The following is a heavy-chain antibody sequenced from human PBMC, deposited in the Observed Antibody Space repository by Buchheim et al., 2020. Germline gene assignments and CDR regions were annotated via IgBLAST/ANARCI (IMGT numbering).Heavy chain of an antibody. D-gene: IGHD6-13*01. CDR2: INHSGST. CDR3: ARDSTSSSCPMDV. CDR1: GGSFSGYY. V-gene: IGHV4-34*01. Sequence: QVQLQQWGAGLLKPSETLSLTCAVYGGSFSGYYWSWIRQPPGKGLECIGEINHSGSTNYNPSLKSRVTISVDTSKNQFSLKLSSVTAADTAVYYCARDSTSSSCPMDVWGQGTT. J-gene: IGHJ6*02.